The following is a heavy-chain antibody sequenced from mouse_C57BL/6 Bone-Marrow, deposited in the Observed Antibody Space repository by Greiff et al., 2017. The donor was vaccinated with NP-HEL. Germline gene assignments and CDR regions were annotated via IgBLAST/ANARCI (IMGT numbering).Heavy chain of an antibody. V-gene: IGHV1-54*01. CDR3: ARGGLYGFAY. Sequence: QVQLQQSGAELVRPGTSVKVSCEASGYAFTNYLIEWVKQRPGQGLEWIGVINPGSGGTNYNEKFKGKATLTADKSSSTAYMQLSSLTSEDSAVYFCARGGLYGFAYWGQGTLVTVSA. CDR2: INPGSGGT. D-gene: IGHD2-12*01. J-gene: IGHJ3*01. CDR1: GYAFTNYL.